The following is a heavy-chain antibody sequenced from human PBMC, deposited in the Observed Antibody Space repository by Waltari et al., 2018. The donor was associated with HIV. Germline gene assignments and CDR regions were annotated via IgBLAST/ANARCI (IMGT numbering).Heavy chain of an antibody. CDR1: GFTVSRYA. CDR2: ISYDGSNK. V-gene: IGHV3-30-3*01. CDR3: ARELAPKDSSGYYGPDY. D-gene: IGHD3-22*01. Sequence: QVQLVESGGGVVQPGRSLRLSCAASGFTVSRYAMYWARQAPGKGLEWVAVISYDGSNKYYADSVKGRFTISRDNSKNTLYLQMHSLRAEDTAVCYCARELAPKDSSGYYGPDYWGQGTLVTVSS. J-gene: IGHJ4*02.